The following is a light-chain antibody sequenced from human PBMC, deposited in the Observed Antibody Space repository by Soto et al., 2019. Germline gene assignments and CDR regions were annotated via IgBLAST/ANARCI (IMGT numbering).Light chain of an antibody. CDR3: QQYGSSPKT. CDR2: GAS. CDR1: QSVSSSY. V-gene: IGKV3-20*01. Sequence: IVMTQSPGTLSLSPGERPTLSCSASQSVSSSYLAWYQQKPGQAPRLLIYGASSRATGIPDRFSGSGSGTDFTLTISRLEPEDFAVYYCQQYGSSPKTFGQGTKVDIK. J-gene: IGKJ1*01.